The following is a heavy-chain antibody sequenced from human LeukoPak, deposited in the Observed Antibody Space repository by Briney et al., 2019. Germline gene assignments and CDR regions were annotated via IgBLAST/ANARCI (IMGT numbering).Heavy chain of an antibody. CDR1: GFTFNNYA. CDR3: AKNRGGTYKYYMDV. V-gene: IGHV3-23*01. J-gene: IGHJ6*03. CDR2: VSGSGGAT. D-gene: IGHD1-1*01. Sequence: PGGSLRLSCAVSGFTFNNYAMSWVRQAPGMGLEWLSYVSGSGGATYYAASVKGRFTISRDNSKNTVYLQMGSLRAEDTAVYYCAKNRGGTYKYYMDVWGNGTTVTVSS.